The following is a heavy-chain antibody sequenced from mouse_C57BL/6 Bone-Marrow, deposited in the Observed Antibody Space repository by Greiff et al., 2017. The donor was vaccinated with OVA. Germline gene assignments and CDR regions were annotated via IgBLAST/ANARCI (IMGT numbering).Heavy chain of an antibody. D-gene: IGHD2-5*01. Sequence: QVQLQQPGAELVKPGASVKLSCKASGYTFTSYWMQWVKQRPGQGLEWIGEIDPSDSYTNYNQKFKGKATLTVDTASSTAYMQFSSLTSEDSAVYYCAKEGYYSNLWYFDYWGQGTTLTVSS. CDR1: GYTFTSYW. CDR2: IDPSDSYT. J-gene: IGHJ2*01. CDR3: AKEGYYSNLWYFDY. V-gene: IGHV1-50*01.